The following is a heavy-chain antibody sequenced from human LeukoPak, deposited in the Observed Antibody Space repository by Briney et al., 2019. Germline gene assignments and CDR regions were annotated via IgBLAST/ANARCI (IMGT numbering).Heavy chain of an antibody. D-gene: IGHD4-23*01. J-gene: IGHJ4*02. Sequence: GGSLRLSCAASGFIVSHNYMTWVRQAPGKGLEWISVIYIDGTTYYADSAKGRFTISKDNSKNTLYLQMNSLRAEDTAVYYCARVGYGGNSFAGDYWGQGTLVTVSS. CDR2: IYIDGTT. CDR3: ARVGYGGNSFAGDY. V-gene: IGHV3-53*01. CDR1: GFIVSHNY.